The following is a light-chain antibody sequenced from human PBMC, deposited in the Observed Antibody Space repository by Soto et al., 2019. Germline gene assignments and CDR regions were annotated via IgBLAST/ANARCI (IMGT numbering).Light chain of an antibody. CDR3: QSYDSSLSGYV. V-gene: IGLV1-40*01. J-gene: IGLJ1*01. CDR2: GNN. CDR1: SSNIGAGHD. Sequence: QSVMTQAPSVSGAPGQRVTISCTGSSSNIGAGHDVHWYQQLPGTAPKLLIYGNNNRPSGVPDRFSGSKSGTSASLAITGLQAEDEADYYCQSYDSSLSGYVFGTGTKVTVL.